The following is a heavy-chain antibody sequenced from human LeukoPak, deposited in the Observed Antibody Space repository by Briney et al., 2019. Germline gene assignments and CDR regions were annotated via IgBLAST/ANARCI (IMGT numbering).Heavy chain of an antibody. V-gene: IGHV3-53*01. J-gene: IGHJ4*02. CDR3: ARDQGGPFDN. CDR1: GFSVSTKY. D-gene: IGHD6-25*01. CDR2: IYSGGTT. Sequence: PGGSLRLSCAASGFSVSTKYMNWVRQAPGKGLEWVSIIYSGGTTYYGESVEGRFTISRDTSKNTVFLQMNSLRVEDTAVYYCARDQGGPFDNGRRGSLVTV.